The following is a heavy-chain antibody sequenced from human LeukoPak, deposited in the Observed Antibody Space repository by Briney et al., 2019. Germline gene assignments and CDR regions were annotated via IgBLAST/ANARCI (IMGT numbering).Heavy chain of an antibody. Sequence: GGSLRLSCAASGFSFSSYTMNWVRQAPGKGPEWVSYITSSSSTIYYADSVKGRFTISRNNAKNSLYLQMNSLRAEDTAVYYCARDPRAWSGSAHAFDIWGQGTMVTVSS. J-gene: IGHJ3*02. CDR2: ITSSSSTI. CDR1: GFSFSSYT. CDR3: ARDPRAWSGSAHAFDI. V-gene: IGHV3-48*04. D-gene: IGHD1-26*01.